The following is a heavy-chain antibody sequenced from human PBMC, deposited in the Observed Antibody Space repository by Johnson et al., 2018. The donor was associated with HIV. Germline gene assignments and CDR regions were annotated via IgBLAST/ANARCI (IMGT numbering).Heavy chain of an antibody. V-gene: IGHV3-20*04. CDR2: INWNGGST. J-gene: IGHJ3*02. CDR1: GFTFDDYG. D-gene: IGHD3-10*01. CDR3: ARAEIYEGRVGDFAFDI. Sequence: VQLVESGGGVVRPGGSLRLSCAASGFTFDDYGMSWVRQAPGQGLEWVSGINWNGGSTGYADSVKGRFTISRDNSRNSLYLQMKSLRPEDTALYYCARAEIYEGRVGDFAFDIWGRGTMVTVAS.